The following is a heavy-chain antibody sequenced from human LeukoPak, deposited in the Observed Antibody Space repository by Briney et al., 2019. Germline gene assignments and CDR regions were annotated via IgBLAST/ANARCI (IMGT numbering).Heavy chain of an antibody. CDR3: ARGRFLDAFDI. CDR2: IYYSGST. Sequence: SETLSLTCTVSGGSISSSSYYWGWIRQPPGKGLEWIGSIYYSGSTYYNPSLKSRVTISVDTSKNQFSLKLSSVTAADTAVYYCARGRFLDAFDIWGQGTMVTVSS. J-gene: IGHJ3*02. V-gene: IGHV4-39*07. CDR1: GGSISSSSYY. D-gene: IGHD3-3*01.